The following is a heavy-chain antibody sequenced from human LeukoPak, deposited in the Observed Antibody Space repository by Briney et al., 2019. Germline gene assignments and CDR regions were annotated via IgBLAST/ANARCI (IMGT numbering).Heavy chain of an antibody. CDR3: ASGSMMTTVTYYYYGMDV. J-gene: IGHJ6*02. D-gene: IGHD4-17*01. CDR2: ISAYNGNT. Sequence: ASVKVSCKASGYTFTSYGISWVRQAPGQGLEWMGWISAYNGNTNYAQKLQGRVTMTTDTSTSTAYMELRSLRSDDTAVYYCASGSMMTTVTYYYYGMDVWGQGTTVTVSS. V-gene: IGHV1-18*01. CDR1: GYTFTSYG.